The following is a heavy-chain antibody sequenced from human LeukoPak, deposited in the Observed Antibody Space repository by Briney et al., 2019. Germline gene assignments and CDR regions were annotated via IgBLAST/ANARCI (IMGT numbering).Heavy chain of an antibody. CDR3: AKWPEGAMDYFDY. CDR1: GFTFTNYV. Sequence: GGSLRLSCAASGFTFTNYVMNWVRQAPGKGLEWVSSITGTADKTYDADSVKGRFTISRDNSKNTLYLEMSSLRVEDTAIYYCAKWPEGAMDYFDYWGQGTLVTVSS. D-gene: IGHD3-16*01. V-gene: IGHV3-23*01. J-gene: IGHJ4*02. CDR2: ITGTADKT.